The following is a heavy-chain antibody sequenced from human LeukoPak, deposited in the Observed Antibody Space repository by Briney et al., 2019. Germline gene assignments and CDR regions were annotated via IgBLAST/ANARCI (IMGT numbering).Heavy chain of an antibody. V-gene: IGHV3-48*01. D-gene: IGHD2-15*01. CDR3: ARDVAAMDYYYYYYYMDV. CDR2: ISSGSSTT. J-gene: IGHJ6*03. Sequence: GGSLRLSCAASGFTFSSYSMNWVRQAPGKGLEWVSYISSGSSTTYYADSVKGRFTISRDNAKSSLYLQMNSLRVEDTAVYYCARDVAAMDYYYYYYYMDVWGKGTTVTVSS. CDR1: GFTFSSYS.